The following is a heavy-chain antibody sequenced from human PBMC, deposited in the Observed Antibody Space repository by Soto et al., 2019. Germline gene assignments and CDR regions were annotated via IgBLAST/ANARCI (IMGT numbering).Heavy chain of an antibody. D-gene: IGHD2-15*01. J-gene: IGHJ5*01. V-gene: IGHV4-4*07. CDR2: IHSSGST. Sequence: SETRSHTCTVSGASMNRYYYSLIRQPAGKGLEWIGHIHSSGSTNYNPSLKSRVTMSVDTSKNQFSLRLMSLTAADTAVYYCARDQRYCSGGSTNSYWFVSRRDGIPVTV. CDR3: ARDQRYCSGGSTNSYWFVS. CDR1: GASMNRYY.